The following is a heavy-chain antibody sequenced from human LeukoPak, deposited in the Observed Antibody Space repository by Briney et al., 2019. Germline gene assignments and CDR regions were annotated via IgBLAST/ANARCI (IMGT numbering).Heavy chain of an antibody. J-gene: IGHJ6*02. Sequence: PGRSLRLSCTASGFTFGDYAMSWVRQAPGKGLEWVSGIVGSSSSAYYAASVKGRFTVSRDNSKNTLNLQLNSLRVEDTALYYCARGGLETMESYSPARVSGMDVWGRGTTVTVSS. D-gene: IGHD4-11*01. CDR3: ARGGLETMESYSPARVSGMDV. V-gene: IGHV3-23*01. CDR1: GFTFGDYA. CDR2: IVGSSSSA.